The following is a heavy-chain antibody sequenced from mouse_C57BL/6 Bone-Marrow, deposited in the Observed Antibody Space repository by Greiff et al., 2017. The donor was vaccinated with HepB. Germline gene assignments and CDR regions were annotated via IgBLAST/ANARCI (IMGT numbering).Heavy chain of an antibody. CDR1: GYTFTGYW. D-gene: IGHD1-1*01. CDR2: ILPGSGST. J-gene: IGHJ4*01. Sequence: QVQLKESGAELMKPGASVKLSCKATGYTFTGYWLEWVKQRPGHGLEWIGEILPGSGSTNYNEKFKGKATFTADTSSNPAYMQLSSLTTEDSAIYYCAREGLITPVSPYAMDYWGQGTSVTVSS. CDR3: AREGLITPVSPYAMDY. V-gene: IGHV1-9*01.